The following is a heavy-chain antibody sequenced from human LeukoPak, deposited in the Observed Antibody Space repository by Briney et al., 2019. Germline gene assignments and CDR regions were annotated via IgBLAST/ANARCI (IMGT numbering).Heavy chain of an antibody. J-gene: IGHJ4*02. D-gene: IGHD1-26*01. CDR1: GYSISSGYY. CDR3: ASRPAGSWTSYSFDY. V-gene: IGHV4-38-2*01. CDR2: RYHTGST. Sequence: SETLSLTCAVSGYSISSGYYWGWIRQPPGKGLEWIGSRYHTGSTHYNPSLKSRVTMSLDTSENQFSLKLRSVAAADTAVYYCASRPAGSWTSYSFDYWGQGTLVTVSS.